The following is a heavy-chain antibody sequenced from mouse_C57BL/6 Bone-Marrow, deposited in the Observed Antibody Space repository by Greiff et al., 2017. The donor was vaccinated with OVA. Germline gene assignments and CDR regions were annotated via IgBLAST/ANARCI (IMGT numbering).Heavy chain of an antibody. CDR2: IHPSDSDT. Sequence: QVQLQQPGAELVKPGASVKVSCKASGYTFTSYWMHWVKQRPGQGLEWIGRIHPSDSDTNYNQKFKGKATLTVDKSSSTAYMQLSSLTSEDSAVYYCAIWAYYDYDGGAYWGQGTLVTVSA. CDR3: AIWAYYDYDGGAY. D-gene: IGHD2-4*01. V-gene: IGHV1-74*01. CDR1: GYTFTSYW. J-gene: IGHJ3*01.